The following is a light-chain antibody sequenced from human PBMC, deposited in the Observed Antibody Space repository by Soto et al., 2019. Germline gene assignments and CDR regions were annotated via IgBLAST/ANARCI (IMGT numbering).Light chain of an antibody. Sequence: DSQLTQSPSSLSASVGERVIITCRASCDMVTSLNRSQQHPGNGPKILIYAASTLQRGVPSRFSGSGSGTDFNRTICSLQPEDYATYFCQQSYSSRTFGQRTRWIS. CDR2: AAS. CDR3: QQSYSSRT. CDR1: CDMVTS. V-gene: IGKV1-39*01. J-gene: IGKJ1*01.